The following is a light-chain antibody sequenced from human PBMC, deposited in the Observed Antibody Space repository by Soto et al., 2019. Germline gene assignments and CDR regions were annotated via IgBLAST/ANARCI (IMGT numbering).Light chain of an antibody. J-gene: IGKJ1*01. Sequence: IQMTQSPSSLSASVGDRVTITCRASQTINRYLSWYQQKPGKAPNLLISAASTLQAGVPSTFSGSESGSDFTLTIRSLQPEDFATYYCAQTYCSPWTGGQGTKVDIK. CDR2: AAS. V-gene: IGKV1-39*01. CDR3: AQTYCSPWT. CDR1: QTINRY.